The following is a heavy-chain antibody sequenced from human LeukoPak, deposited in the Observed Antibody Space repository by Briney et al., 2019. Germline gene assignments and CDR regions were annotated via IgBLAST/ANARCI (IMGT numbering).Heavy chain of an antibody. Sequence: PGGSLRLSCAASGFTFDDYGMSWVRQAPGKGLEWVSSISSSSSYIYYADSVKGRFTISRDNAKNSLYLQMNSLRAEDTAVYYCAREHYSGYGSLDYWGQGTLVTVSS. CDR3: AREHYSGYGSLDY. CDR1: GFTFDDYG. CDR2: ISSSSSYI. V-gene: IGHV3-21*01. D-gene: IGHD5-12*01. J-gene: IGHJ4*02.